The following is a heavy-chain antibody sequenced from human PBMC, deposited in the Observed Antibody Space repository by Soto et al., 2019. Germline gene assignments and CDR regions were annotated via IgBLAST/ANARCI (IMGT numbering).Heavy chain of an antibody. Sequence: QVQLQESGPGLVKPSQTLSLTCTVSGGSISSGGYYWSWIRQHPGKGLEWIGYIYYSGSTYYNPSLKSRVTISVDTSKNQFSLKLSSVTAADTAVYYCARDRNSASSGYYFDYWGQGTLVTVSS. D-gene: IGHD3-22*01. CDR2: IYYSGST. V-gene: IGHV4-31*03. CDR1: GGSISSGGYY. J-gene: IGHJ4*02. CDR3: ARDRNSASSGYYFDY.